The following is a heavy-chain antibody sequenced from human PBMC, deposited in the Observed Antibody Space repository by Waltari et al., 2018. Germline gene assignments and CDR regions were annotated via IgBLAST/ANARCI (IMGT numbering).Heavy chain of an antibody. CDR2: ISRSSSSI. D-gene: IGHD3-22*01. CDR3: ARVYPSPYDTSGYYYYFDY. V-gene: IGHV3-21*01. Sequence: EVQLVESGGGLVKPGGSLRLSCAASGFTFSTSTMNWFRHAPGMGLEWVSSISRSSSSIYYADSVKGRFTLSRDNAKNSLFLQMNSLRAEDTAVYYCARVYPSPYDTSGYYYYFDYWGQGTLVTVSS. CDR1: GFTFSTST. J-gene: IGHJ4*02.